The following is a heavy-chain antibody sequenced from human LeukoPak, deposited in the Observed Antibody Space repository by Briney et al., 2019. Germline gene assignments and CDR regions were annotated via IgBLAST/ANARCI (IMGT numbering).Heavy chain of an antibody. CDR3: ARDRRRYYYYYGMDV. J-gene: IGHJ6*02. V-gene: IGHV4-4*02. CDR2: IYHSGST. Sequence: SGTLSLTCAVSGGSISSSNWWSWVRQPPGKGLEWIGEIYHSGSTNYNPSLKSRVTISVDKSKNQFSLKLSSVTAADTAVYYCARDRRRYYYYYGMDVWGQGTTVTVSS. CDR1: GGSISSSNW.